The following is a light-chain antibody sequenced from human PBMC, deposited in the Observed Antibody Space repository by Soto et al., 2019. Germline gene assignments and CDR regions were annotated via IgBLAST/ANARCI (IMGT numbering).Light chain of an antibody. CDR2: YDD. J-gene: IGLJ2*01. CDR3: AAWDDNVNGPV. CDR1: RSNIGNNA. Sequence: QSVLTQPPSVSEAPRQRVTISCSGSRSNIGNNAVNWYQQVPGKAPKLLIYYDDLLPSGVSDRFSGSKSGTSASLAISGLQSEDEADYYCAAWDDNVNGPVFGGGTQLTVL. V-gene: IGLV1-36*01.